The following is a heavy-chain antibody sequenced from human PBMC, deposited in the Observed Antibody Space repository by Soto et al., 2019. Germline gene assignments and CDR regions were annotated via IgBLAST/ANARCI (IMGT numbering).Heavy chain of an antibody. J-gene: IGHJ4*02. CDR2: ISWNSGSI. Sequence: GGSLRLSCAASGFTFDDYAMHWVRQAPGKGLEWVSGISWNSGSIGYADSVKGRFTISRDNAKNSLYLQMNSLRAEDTALYYCAKDVRIAVAGPLDYWGQGTLVTVSS. CDR3: AKDVRIAVAGPLDY. D-gene: IGHD6-19*01. CDR1: GFTFDDYA. V-gene: IGHV3-9*01.